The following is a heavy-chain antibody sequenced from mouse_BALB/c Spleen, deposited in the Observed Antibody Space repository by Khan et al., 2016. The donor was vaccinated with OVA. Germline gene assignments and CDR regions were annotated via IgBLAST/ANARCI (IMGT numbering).Heavy chain of an antibody. CDR1: GFTFSTYG. D-gene: IGHD1-1*01. Sequence: EVELVESGGDFVRPGGSLKLSCAASGFTFSTYGMSWVRQTPDKRLEWVATINTGGAYTYYPDSVKGRFTISRDNAKKTLYLQLSSLKSEYTAIYYCARLAYYYDSEGFAYWGQGTLVTVSA. J-gene: IGHJ3*01. V-gene: IGHV5-6*01. CDR2: INTGGAYT. CDR3: ARLAYYYDSEGFAY.